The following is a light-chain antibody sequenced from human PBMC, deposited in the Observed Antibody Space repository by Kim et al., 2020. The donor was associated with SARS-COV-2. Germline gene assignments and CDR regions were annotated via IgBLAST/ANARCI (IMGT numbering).Light chain of an antibody. Sequence: AIQMTQSPSSLSASTGDRVTITCRASQGISSYLAWYQQKPGKAPKILIYAATTLQSGVPSRFSGSGSGTDFTLTISCLQSEDFATYYCEQYYSYTRTFGQGTKVDIK. CDR3: EQYYSYTRT. CDR1: QGISSY. V-gene: IGKV1-8*01. CDR2: AAT. J-gene: IGKJ1*01.